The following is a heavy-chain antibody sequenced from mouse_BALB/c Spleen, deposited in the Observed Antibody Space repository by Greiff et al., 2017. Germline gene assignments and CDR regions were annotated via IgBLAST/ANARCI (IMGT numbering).Heavy chain of an antibody. D-gene: IGHD2-14*01. CDR1: GFTFSSYA. Sequence: DVMLVESGGGLVKPGGSLKLSCAASGFTFSSYAMSWVRQTPEKRLEWVASISSGGSTYYPDSVKGRFTISRDNARTILYLQMSSLRSEDTAMYYCARDYRYGWFAYWGQGTLVTVSA. V-gene: IGHV5-6-5*01. J-gene: IGHJ3*01. CDR2: ISSGGST. CDR3: ARDYRYGWFAY.